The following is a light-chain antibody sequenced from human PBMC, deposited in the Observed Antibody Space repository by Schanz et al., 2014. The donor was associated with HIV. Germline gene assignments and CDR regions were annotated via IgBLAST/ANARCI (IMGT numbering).Light chain of an antibody. V-gene: IGLV2-14*03. CDR2: DVR. J-gene: IGLJ3*02. Sequence: QSVLTQPASVSGSPGQSITISCSGTSSDIGGSDYVSWYQQHPGRAPKVLIYDVRDRPSGVSNRFSGSKSGNTASLTISGLQAEDEADYYCTSYTSSTWVFGGGTQLTVL. CDR3: TSYTSSTWV. CDR1: SSDIGGSDY.